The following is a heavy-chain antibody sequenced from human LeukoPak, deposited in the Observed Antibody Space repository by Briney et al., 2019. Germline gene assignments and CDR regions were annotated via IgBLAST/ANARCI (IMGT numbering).Heavy chain of an antibody. J-gene: IGHJ4*02. CDR3: VKITSVTGGDC. CDR2: INSDGSST. D-gene: IGHD1-1*01. Sequence: GGSLRLSCAASGFTFSSHWMHWVRQAPGKGPLWVARINSDGSSTVYADSVKGRFTISRDNAENTLHLQMNSLRAEDTAVYYCVKITSVTGGDCWGQGTRLTVSS. V-gene: IGHV3-74*03. CDR1: GFTFSSHW.